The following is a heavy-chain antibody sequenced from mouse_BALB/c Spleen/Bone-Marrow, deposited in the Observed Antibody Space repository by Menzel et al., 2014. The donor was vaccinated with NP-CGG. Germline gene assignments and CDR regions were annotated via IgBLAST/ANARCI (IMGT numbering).Heavy chain of an antibody. CDR1: GYTFTGYW. CDR3: AREEDFFDY. Sequence: QVQLKESGAELVKPGTSVKMSCKASGYTFTGYWMHWVKQRPGQGLEWIGDIYPGTNSTNYNEKFKTKATLTVDTSSSTAYMQLSSPTSEDSAVYYCAREEDFFDYWGQGTTLTVSS. J-gene: IGHJ2*01. CDR2: IYPGTNST. V-gene: IGHV1-55*01.